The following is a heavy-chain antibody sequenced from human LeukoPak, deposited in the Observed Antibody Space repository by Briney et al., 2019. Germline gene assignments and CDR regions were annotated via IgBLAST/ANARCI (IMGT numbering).Heavy chain of an antibody. CDR2: ISGYNGNT. CDR3: ATGSITMIRGVTYFYYGMDV. CDR1: GYTLKTYG. V-gene: IGHV1-18*01. J-gene: IGHJ6*02. D-gene: IGHD3-10*01. Sequence: GASVKVSCKASGYTLKTYGISWVRQAPGQGLEWMGWISGYNGNTKFAQNFQGRVTMTTDTSTNTAHMELRSLKSVDTAVYYCATGSITMIRGVTYFYYGMDVWGQGTTVTVSS.